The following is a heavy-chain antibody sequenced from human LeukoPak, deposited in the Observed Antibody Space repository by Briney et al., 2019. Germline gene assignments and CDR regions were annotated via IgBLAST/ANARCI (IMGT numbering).Heavy chain of an antibody. Sequence: GGSLRLSCAASGFTFTSYAMNWVRQAPGKGLEWVSGISGSGGSPYYADSVKGRFSISGGNSKNTLYLQLNSLRVDDTAEYYCAKAHGGSYHSGIDWGQGTLVIVSS. J-gene: IGHJ4*02. CDR3: AKAHGGSYHSGID. D-gene: IGHD3-16*02. CDR1: GFTFTSYA. V-gene: IGHV3-23*01. CDR2: ISGSGGSP.